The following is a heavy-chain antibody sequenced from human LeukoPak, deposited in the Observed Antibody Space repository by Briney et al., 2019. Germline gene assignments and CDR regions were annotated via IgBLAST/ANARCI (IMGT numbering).Heavy chain of an antibody. CDR1: GYTFTGYY. CDR3: ARVSVQYYYGSGSYYNVYFDY. J-gene: IGHJ4*02. V-gene: IGHV1-2*02. CDR2: INPNSGGT. D-gene: IGHD3-10*01. Sequence: ASVKVSCKASGYTFTGYYMHWVRQAPGQGLEWMGWINPNSGGTNYAQKFQGRVTVTRDTSISTAYMELSRLRSDDTAVYYCARVSVQYYYGSGSYYNVYFDYWGQGTLVTVSS.